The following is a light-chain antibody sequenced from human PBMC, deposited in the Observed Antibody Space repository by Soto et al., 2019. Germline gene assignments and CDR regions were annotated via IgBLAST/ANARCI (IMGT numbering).Light chain of an antibody. Sequence: EIVITPSPVTLSVSPGERATLSCRASQSVSTNLAWYQQKPGQAPRLLIYGASTRATDIPARFSGSGSGTEFTLTIRRLKSEDLAVYYCKQYNNWQLTVGGGTKGEIK. CDR2: GAS. CDR3: KQYNNWQLT. J-gene: IGKJ4*01. V-gene: IGKV3-15*01. CDR1: QSVSTN.